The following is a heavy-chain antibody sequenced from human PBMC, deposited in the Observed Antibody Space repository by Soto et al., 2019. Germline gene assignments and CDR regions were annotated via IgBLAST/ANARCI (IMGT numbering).Heavy chain of an antibody. J-gene: IGHJ6*02. CDR2: ISGSGGST. D-gene: IGHD3-3*01. V-gene: IGHV3-23*01. CDR1: GFTFSSYA. Sequence: GGSLRLSCAASGFTFSSYAMSWVRQAPGKGLEWVSAISGSGGSTYYADSVKGRFTISRDNSKNTLYLQMNSLRAEDTAVYYCAKEGSQYVTSGNYDFWSGYYREGPSYYYGMDVWGQGTTVTVSS. CDR3: AKEGSQYVTSGNYDFWSGYYREGPSYYYGMDV.